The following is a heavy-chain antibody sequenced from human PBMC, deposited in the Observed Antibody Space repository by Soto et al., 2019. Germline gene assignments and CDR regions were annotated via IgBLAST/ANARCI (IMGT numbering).Heavy chain of an antibody. CDR1: GFIFSRYS. J-gene: IGHJ4*02. CDR2: IGTSGSYI. CDR3: ARGSAFIGLDY. V-gene: IGHV3-21*01. Sequence: PGGSLRLSCAVSGFIFSRYSMNWVRQAPGKGLEWVSSIGTSGSYIYDTDSVKGRFTISRDNTKDSLYLQMNNLRAEDTAIYYCARGSAFIGLDYWGQGT. D-gene: IGHD1-26*01.